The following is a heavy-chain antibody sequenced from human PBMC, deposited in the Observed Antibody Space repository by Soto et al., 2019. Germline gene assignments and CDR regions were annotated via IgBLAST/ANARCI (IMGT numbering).Heavy chain of an antibody. J-gene: IGHJ6*02. D-gene: IGHD2-2*02. Sequence: GGSLRLSCAASGFIFSGSAIHWVRQASGKGLEWVGRIRSRANNFATSSAASVKGRFTFSRDDSKNTAYLQMNTLKPEDTAVYYCARGQGAAIGDYYYHGMHVWGQGTTVTVSS. V-gene: IGHV3-73*01. CDR1: GFIFSGSA. CDR2: IRSRANNFAT. CDR3: ARGQGAAIGDYYYHGMHV.